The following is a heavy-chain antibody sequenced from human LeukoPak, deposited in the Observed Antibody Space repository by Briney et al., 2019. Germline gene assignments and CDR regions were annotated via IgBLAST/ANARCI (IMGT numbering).Heavy chain of an antibody. CDR1: GYTFTSYG. J-gene: IGHJ4*02. V-gene: IGHV1-69*13. CDR3: ARTRHCGGDCYPAEHDY. Sequence: SVKVSCKASGYTFTSYGISWVRQAPGQGLEWMGGIIPIFGTANYAQKFQGRVTITADESTSTAYMELSSLRSEDTAVYYCARTRHCGGDCYPAEHDYWDQGTLVTVSS. CDR2: IIPIFGTA. D-gene: IGHD2-21*02.